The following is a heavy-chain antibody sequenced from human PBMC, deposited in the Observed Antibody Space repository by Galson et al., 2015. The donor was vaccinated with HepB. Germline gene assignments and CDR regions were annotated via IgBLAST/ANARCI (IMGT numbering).Heavy chain of an antibody. V-gene: IGHV3-11*01. CDR2: ISRSGTTI. CDR1: GFTFSDYY. D-gene: IGHD2-15*01. Sequence: SLRLSCAASGFTFSDYYMSWIRQAPGKGLEWVSYISRSGTTINHADSVKGRFTISRDNAKNSLYLQMNSLRAEDTAVYYCARVRAKQLLCSGGTCYPGDGYNDFDSWGQGTLVTVSS. J-gene: IGHJ4*02. CDR3: ARVRAKQLLCSGGTCYPGDGYNDFDS.